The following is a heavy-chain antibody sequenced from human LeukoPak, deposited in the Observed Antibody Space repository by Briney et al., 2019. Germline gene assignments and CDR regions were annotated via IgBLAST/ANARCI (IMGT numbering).Heavy chain of an antibody. CDR2: IWYDGSNK. CDR3: AMKFSGSSYGMDV. V-gene: IGHV3-33*01. D-gene: IGHD3-10*01. CDR1: GFTFSSYG. Sequence: GGSLRLSCAASGFTFSSYGMHWVRQAPGKGLEWVAVIWYDGSNKYYADSVKGRFTISRDNSKNTLYLQMNSLRAEDTAVYYCAMKFSGSSYGMDVWGQGTTVTVSS. J-gene: IGHJ6*02.